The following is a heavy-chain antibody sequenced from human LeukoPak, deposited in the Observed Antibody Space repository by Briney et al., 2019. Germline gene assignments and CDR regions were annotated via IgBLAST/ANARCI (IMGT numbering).Heavy chain of an antibody. CDR1: GFTFSSYA. CDR2: ISGSGGST. D-gene: IGHD1-14*01. Sequence: GGSLRLSCAAPGFTFSSYAMSWVRQAPGKGLEWVSAISGSGGSTYYADSVKGRFTISRDNSKNTLYLQMNSLRAEDTAVYYCAPLITAYYYYGMDVWGQGTTVTVSS. J-gene: IGHJ6*02. CDR3: APLITAYYYYGMDV. V-gene: IGHV3-23*01.